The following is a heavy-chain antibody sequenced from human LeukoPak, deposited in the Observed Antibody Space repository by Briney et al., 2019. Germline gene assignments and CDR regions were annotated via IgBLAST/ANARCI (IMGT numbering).Heavy chain of an antibody. J-gene: IGHJ3*02. CDR3: ARDNGGAYYFDTSAYYHNDAFDI. CDR1: GYTFTNYG. CDR2: ISARNGNI. V-gene: IGHV1-18*01. D-gene: IGHD3-22*01. Sequence: ASVKVSCKASGYTFTNYGITWVRQAPGQGLEWMGWISARNGNINYAQKFQGRVTMTTDTSTSTAYMELRSLRSDDTAVYYCARDNGGAYYFDTSAYYHNDAFDIWGQGTMVTVSS.